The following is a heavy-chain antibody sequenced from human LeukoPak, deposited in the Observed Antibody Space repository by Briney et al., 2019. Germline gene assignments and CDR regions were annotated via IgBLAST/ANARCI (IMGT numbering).Heavy chain of an antibody. CDR3: ARLLSGSDLWDWFDP. Sequence: PSETLSLTCTVSGDSIIDYYWSWIRQPPGKGLEYIGYIHHSGTTNYNPSLESRVSISKDTSNNQFSLRLTSVTAADTAVYYCARLLSGSDLWDWFDPWGQGTLVTVSS. D-gene: IGHD3-10*01. V-gene: IGHV4-59*08. J-gene: IGHJ5*02. CDR2: IHHSGTT. CDR1: GDSIIDYY.